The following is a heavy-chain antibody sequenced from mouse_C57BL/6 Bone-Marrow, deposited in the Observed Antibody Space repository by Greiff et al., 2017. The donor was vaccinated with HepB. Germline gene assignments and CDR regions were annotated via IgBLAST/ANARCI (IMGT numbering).Heavy chain of an antibody. J-gene: IGHJ4*01. V-gene: IGHV5-15*04. D-gene: IGHD1-1*01. CDR1: GFTFSDYG. CDR2: ISNLAYSI. Sequence: EVKLMESGGGLVQPGGSLKLSCAASGFTFSDYGMAWVRQAPRKGPEWVAFISNLAYSIYYADTVTGRFTISRENAKNTLYLEMRSLRSEDTAMYYCARRGSRGYYAMDYWGQGTSVTVSS. CDR3: ARRGSRGYYAMDY.